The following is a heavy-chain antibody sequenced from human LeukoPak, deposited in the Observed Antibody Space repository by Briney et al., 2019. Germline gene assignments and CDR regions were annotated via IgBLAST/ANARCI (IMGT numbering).Heavy chain of an antibody. CDR1: GVTFSSYA. V-gene: IGHV3-23*01. CDR2: ISGSGVTT. Sequence: GGSLRLSCAASGVTFSSYAMTWVRQAPGKGLEWVSAISGSGVTTYYADSVKGRFTISRDNSRNTLYLQMNSLRAEDTAVYYCAKDEEYSYGYLGYWGQGTLVTVSS. D-gene: IGHD5-18*01. J-gene: IGHJ4*02. CDR3: AKDEEYSYGYLGY.